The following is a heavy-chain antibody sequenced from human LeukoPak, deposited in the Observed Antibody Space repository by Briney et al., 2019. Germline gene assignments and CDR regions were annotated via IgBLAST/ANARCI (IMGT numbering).Heavy chain of an antibody. CDR3: ARGKGSSSWYGYYYYYMDV. D-gene: IGHD6-13*01. J-gene: IGHJ6*03. CDR2: INHSGST. Sequence: SETLSLTCAVYGGSFSGYYWSWIRQPPGKGLEWIGEINHSGSTNYNPSLKSRVTISVDTSKNQFSLKLSSVTAADTAVYYCARGKGSSSWYGYYYYYMDVWGKGTTVTISS. CDR1: GGSFSGYY. V-gene: IGHV4-34*01.